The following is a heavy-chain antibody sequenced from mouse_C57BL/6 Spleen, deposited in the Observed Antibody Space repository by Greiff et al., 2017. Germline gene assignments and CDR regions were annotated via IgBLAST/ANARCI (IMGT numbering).Heavy chain of an antibody. Sequence: QLPPPGAELVKPGASVKLSCKASGYTFTSYWMQWVKQRPGQGLEWIGEIDPSDSYTNYNQKFKGKATLTVDTSSSTAYMQLSSLTSEDSAFYYCARHYGSSPYYFDYWGQGTTLTVSS. D-gene: IGHD1-1*01. CDR3: ARHYGSSPYYFDY. J-gene: IGHJ2*01. CDR2: IDPSDSYT. CDR1: GYTFTSYW. V-gene: IGHV1-50*01.